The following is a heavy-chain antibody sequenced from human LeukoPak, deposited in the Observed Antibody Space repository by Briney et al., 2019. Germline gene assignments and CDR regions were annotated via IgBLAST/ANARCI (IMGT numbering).Heavy chain of an antibody. CDR2: IYYSRST. V-gene: IGHV4-59*08. Sequence: SETLSLTCTVSGGSISSYYWSWIRQPPGKGLEWIGYIYYSRSTNYNPSLKSRVTISVDTSKNQFSLKLSSVTAADTAVYYCARYGDSEEYFQHWGQGTLVTVSS. J-gene: IGHJ1*01. CDR3: ARYGDSEEYFQH. D-gene: IGHD4-17*01. CDR1: GGSISSYY.